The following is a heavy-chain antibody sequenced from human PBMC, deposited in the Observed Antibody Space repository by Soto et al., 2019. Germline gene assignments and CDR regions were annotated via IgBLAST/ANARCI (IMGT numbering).Heavy chain of an antibody. D-gene: IGHD4-17*01. J-gene: IGHJ4*02. Sequence: PSETLSLTCTASGGSVSSGSYYWSWIRQPPGKGLEWIGYIYYSGSTNYNPSLKSRVTISVDTSKNQFSLKLSSVTAADTAVYYCARGTLTTVTSGWGQGTLVTVSS. CDR3: ARGTLTTVTSG. CDR2: IYYSGST. CDR1: GGSVSSGSYY. V-gene: IGHV4-61*01.